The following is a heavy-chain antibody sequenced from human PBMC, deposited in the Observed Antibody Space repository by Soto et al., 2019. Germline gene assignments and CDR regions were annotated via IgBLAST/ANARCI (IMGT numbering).Heavy chain of an antibody. CDR1: GYTFTSCG. Sequence: GASVEVSCKPSGYTFTSCGIRRARQAPGQGLEWMGWISAYNGNTNYAQKLQGRVTMTTDTSTSTAYMELRSLRSDDTAVYYCASNGGTGQFDYWGQGTLVTVSS. J-gene: IGHJ4*02. D-gene: IGHD2-8*01. V-gene: IGHV1-18*04. CDR3: ASNGGTGQFDY. CDR2: ISAYNGNT.